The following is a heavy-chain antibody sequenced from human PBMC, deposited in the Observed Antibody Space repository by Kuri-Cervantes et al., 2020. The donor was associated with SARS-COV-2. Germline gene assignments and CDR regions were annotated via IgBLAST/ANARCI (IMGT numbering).Heavy chain of an antibody. D-gene: IGHD1-7*01. CDR1: GGSISSSSYY. CDR2: IYYSGST. J-gene: IGHJ5*02. CDR3: VSTETGNTNWFDP. Sequence: SETLSLTCTVSGGSISSSSYYWGWIRQPPGKGLEWIGSIYYSGSTYYNPSLKSRVTISVDTSKNQFSLKLSSVTVADTAVYYCVSTETGNTNWFDPWGQGTLVTVSS. V-gene: IGHV4-39*01.